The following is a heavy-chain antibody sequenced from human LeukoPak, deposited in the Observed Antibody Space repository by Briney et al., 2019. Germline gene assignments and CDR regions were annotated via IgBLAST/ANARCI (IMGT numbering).Heavy chain of an antibody. CDR1: GGSFSGYY. V-gene: IGHV4-34*01. CDR3: ARYYYDSSGYYLFDP. J-gene: IGHJ5*02. CDR2: INHSGST. D-gene: IGHD3-22*01. Sequence: SETLSLTCAVYGGSFSGYYWSWIRQPPGKGLEWIGEINHSGSTNYNPSLKSRVTISVDTSKNQFSLKLSSVTAADTAVYYCARYYYDSSGYYLFDPWGQGTLVTVSS.